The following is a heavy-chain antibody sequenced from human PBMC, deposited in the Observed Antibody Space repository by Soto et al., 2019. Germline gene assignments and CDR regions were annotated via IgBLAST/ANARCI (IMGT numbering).Heavy chain of an antibody. CDR3: ARLVVSSWTLYFDY. J-gene: IGHJ4*02. V-gene: IGHV4-4*02. Sequence: QVQLQESGPGLVKPSGTLSLTCAVSGGSISSSNWWSWVRQPPGKGLEWIGQIYHSGSTNYNPSLRSRVTISVDKAKTQFSLKLSSVTAADTAVYYCARLVVSSWTLYFDYWGQGTLVTVSS. CDR2: IYHSGST. D-gene: IGHD6-13*01. CDR1: GGSISSSNW.